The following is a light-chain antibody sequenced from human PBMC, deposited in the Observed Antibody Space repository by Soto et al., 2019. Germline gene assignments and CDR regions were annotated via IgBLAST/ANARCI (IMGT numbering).Light chain of an antibody. J-gene: IGKJ3*01. CDR1: QSISNY. V-gene: IGKV1-39*01. CDR3: QQSYSTLFT. Sequence: DIQMTQSPSSLSASVGDRVTITCRASQSISNYINWYQQKPGRAPKLLIYAASTLQAGVPSRFSDSGSATDFTLTTSSHQPEDFATYFCQQSYSTLFTFGPGTKVDI. CDR2: AAS.